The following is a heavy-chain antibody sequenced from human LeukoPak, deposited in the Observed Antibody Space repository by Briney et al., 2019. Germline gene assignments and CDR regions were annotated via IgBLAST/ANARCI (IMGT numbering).Heavy chain of an antibody. J-gene: IGHJ4*02. V-gene: IGHV3-9*03. Sequence: PGRSLRLSCAASGFTFDDYAMHWVRQAPGKGLEWVSGISWNNGSIGYADSVKGRFTISRDNAKNSLYLQMNSLRAEDMALYYCAKAGGDCSSTSCSYYGDSAAYFDYWGQGTLVTVSS. CDR2: ISWNNGSI. CDR1: GFTFDDYA. D-gene: IGHD2-2*01. CDR3: AKAGGDCSSTSCSYYGDSAAYFDY.